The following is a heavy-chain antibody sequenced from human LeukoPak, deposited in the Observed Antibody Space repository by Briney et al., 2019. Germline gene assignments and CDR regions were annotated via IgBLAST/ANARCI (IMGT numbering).Heavy chain of an antibody. CDR1: GFTFDDYG. J-gene: IGHJ3*01. CDR3: AKDGVAGIDAFDL. D-gene: IGHD2-15*01. CDR2: ISWNSVNL. V-gene: IGHV3-9*01. Sequence: PGRSLRLSCAASGFTFDDYGMHWVRQAPGKGLEWVSGISWNSVNLVYADSVKGRFTISRDNAKNSLYLQMNSLRAEDTALYYCAKDGVAGIDAFDLWGQGTMVTVSS.